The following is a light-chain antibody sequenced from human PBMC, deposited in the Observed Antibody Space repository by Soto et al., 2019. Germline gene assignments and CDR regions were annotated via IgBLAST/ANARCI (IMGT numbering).Light chain of an antibody. J-gene: IGLJ3*02. Sequence: QSALTQPPSASGSPGQSVTISCSGASGDVVGYNYVSWYQQHPGKAPKLMIFEVNKRPSGVPDRFSGSKSGNTASLTVSGLQTEDEADYYCNSYAGSNNWVFGGGTKLTVL. CDR1: SGDVVGYNY. V-gene: IGLV2-8*01. CDR3: NSYAGSNNWV. CDR2: EVN.